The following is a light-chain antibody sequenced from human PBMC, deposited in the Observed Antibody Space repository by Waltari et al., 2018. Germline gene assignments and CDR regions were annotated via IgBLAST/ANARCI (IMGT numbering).Light chain of an antibody. CDR3: QQSYSTPPT. CDR2: AAS. Sequence: DIQMTQSPSSLSASVGDRVTITCRASQSISSYLTWYQQKQGKAPKLLIYAASSLQSRVPSRFSGSGSVTDFTLTISSLQPEDFATYYCQQSYSTPPTFGQGTKLEIK. J-gene: IGKJ2*01. CDR1: QSISSY. V-gene: IGKV1-39*01.